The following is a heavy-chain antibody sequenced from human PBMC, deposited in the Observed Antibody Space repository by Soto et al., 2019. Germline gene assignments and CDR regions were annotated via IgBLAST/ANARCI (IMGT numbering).Heavy chain of an antibody. CDR3: AIHDLSCSGGSCYLDFAFDI. Sequence: SETLSLTCTVSGGSISSYYWSWIRQPPGKGLEWIGYIYYSGSTNYNPSLKSRVTISVDTSKNQFSLKLSSVTAADTAVYYCAIHDLSCSGGSCYLDFAFDIWGQGTMVTVSS. CDR1: GGSISSYY. V-gene: IGHV4-59*08. J-gene: IGHJ3*02. D-gene: IGHD2-15*01. CDR2: IYYSGST.